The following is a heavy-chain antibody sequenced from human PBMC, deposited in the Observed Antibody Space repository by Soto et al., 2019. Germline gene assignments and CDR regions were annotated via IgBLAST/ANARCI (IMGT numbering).Heavy chain of an antibody. CDR1: GFTFTSSA. CDR3: ATDLDIRHHDAFDI. D-gene: IGHD1-1*01. Sequence: SVKVSCKASGFTFTSSAVQWVRQARGQRLEWIGWIVVGSGNTNYAQKFQERVTITRDMSTSTAYMELSGLRSEDTAVYYCATDLDIRHHDAFDIWDKGTMVTVSS. V-gene: IGHV1-58*01. CDR2: IVVGSGNT. J-gene: IGHJ3*02.